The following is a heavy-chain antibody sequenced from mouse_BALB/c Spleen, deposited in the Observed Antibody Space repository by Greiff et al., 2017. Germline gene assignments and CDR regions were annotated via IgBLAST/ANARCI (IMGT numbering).Heavy chain of an antibody. CDR2: IDPENGNT. CDR1: GFNIKDYY. V-gene: IGHV14-1*02. D-gene: IGHD2-2*01. CDR3: AVVYDGYDRFAY. Sequence: EVQLQQSGAELVRPGALVKLSCKASGFNIKDYYMHWVKQRPEQGLEWIGWIDPENGNTIYDPKFQGKASITADTSSNTAYLQLSSLTSEDTAVYYCAVVYDGYDRFAYWGQGTLVTVSA. J-gene: IGHJ3*01.